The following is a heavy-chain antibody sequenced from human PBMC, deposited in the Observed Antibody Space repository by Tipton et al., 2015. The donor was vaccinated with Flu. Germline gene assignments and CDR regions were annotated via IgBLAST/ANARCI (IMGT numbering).Heavy chain of an antibody. CDR2: VSRTGST. J-gene: IGHJ5*02. V-gene: IGHV4-38-2*01. D-gene: IGHD4-11*01. CDR3: ARRDYSNYVSDPKSWFDP. Sequence: LRLSCAVSGDSISSDFYWAWIRQFPGKGLEWIGTVSRTGSTIYNPSPKSRVTISIDTSKNQFSLNMRSVTAADTAVYYCARRDYSNYVSDPKSWFDPWGQGILVTVSS. CDR1: GDSISSDFY.